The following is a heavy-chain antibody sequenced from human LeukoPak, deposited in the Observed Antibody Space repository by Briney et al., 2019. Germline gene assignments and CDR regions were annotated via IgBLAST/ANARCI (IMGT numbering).Heavy chain of an antibody. CDR2: IKQDGSDK. V-gene: IGHV3-7*03. CDR3: ATYHNTLTAKRSYY. Sequence: PPGGSLRLSCATSGFTFSSNWMSWVRHAPGKGLEWLATIKQDGSDKFYVDSVKGRFTISRDNAGNSLFLQMNSLRAEDTAVYYCATYHNTLTAKRSYYWGQGTLVTVSS. CDR1: GFTFSSNW. D-gene: IGHD2-21*02. J-gene: IGHJ4*02.